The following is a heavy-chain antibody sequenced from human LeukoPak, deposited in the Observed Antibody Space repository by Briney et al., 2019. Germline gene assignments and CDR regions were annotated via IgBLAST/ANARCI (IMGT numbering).Heavy chain of an antibody. J-gene: IGHJ5*02. CDR1: GFTFSSYG. CDR3: AKSGHPYYYGSGSYYWFDP. V-gene: IGHV3-23*01. CDR2: ISGSGGST. Sequence: GGSLRLSCAASGFTFSSYGMSWVRQAPGKGLEWVSAISGSGGSTYYADSVKGRFTISRDNSKNTLYLQMNSLRAEDTAVYYCAKSGHPYYYGSGSYYWFDPWGQGTLVTVSS. D-gene: IGHD3-10*01.